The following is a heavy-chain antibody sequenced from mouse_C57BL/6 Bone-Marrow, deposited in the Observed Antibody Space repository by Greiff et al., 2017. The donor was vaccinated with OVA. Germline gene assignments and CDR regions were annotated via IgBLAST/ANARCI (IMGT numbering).Heavy chain of an antibody. D-gene: IGHD1-1*01. J-gene: IGHJ1*03. V-gene: IGHV8-12*01. CDR3: ARRTGYYGSSYWYFDV. CDR1: GFSLSTSGMG. CDR2: IYWDDDK. Sequence: QVTLKESGPGILQSSQTLSLTCSFSGFSLSTSGMGVSWIRQPSGKGLEWLAHIYWDDDKRYNPSLKSRLTISKDTSRNQVFLKITSVDTADTVTYYCARRTGYYGSSYWYFDVWGTGTTVTVSS.